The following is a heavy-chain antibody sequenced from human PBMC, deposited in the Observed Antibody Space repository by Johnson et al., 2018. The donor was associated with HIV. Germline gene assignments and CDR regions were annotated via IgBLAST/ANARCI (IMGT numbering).Heavy chain of an antibody. CDR1: GFTFSSYA. CDR3: ARDRAWGDNVVVAAYGAFDI. D-gene: IGHD2-15*01. Sequence: VQVVESGGGVVQPGRSLRLSCAASGFTFSSYAVQWVRQAPDKGLEWVAVISYDGSNKYYADSVKGRFTISRDNSKNTLYLQMNSLRAEDTAVYYGARDRAWGDNVVVAAYGAFDIWGQGTMVTVSS. V-gene: IGHV3-30-3*01. CDR2: ISYDGSNK. J-gene: IGHJ3*02.